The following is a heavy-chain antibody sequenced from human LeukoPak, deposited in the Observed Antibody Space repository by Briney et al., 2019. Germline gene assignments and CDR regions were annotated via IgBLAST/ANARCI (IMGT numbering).Heavy chain of an antibody. CDR2: INPSGGST. J-gene: IGHJ4*02. V-gene: IGHV1-46*02. D-gene: IGHD6-19*01. CDR3: ARDGSGWYTFDY. CDR1: GYTFNSYY. Sequence: ASVKVSCKASGYTFNSYYMHWVRQAPGQGLEWMGIINPSGGSTSYAQKFQGRVTMTRATSTSTVYMELSSLRSEDTAVYYCARDGSGWYTFDYWGQGTLGTVSS.